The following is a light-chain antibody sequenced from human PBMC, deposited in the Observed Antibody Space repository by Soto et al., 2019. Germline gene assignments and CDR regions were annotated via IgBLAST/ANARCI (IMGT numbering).Light chain of an antibody. J-gene: IGKJ4*01. Sequence: DIQMTHSPSTLSASVGDRVTITCRASQSISTYLNWYQQKPGKAPNLLIYAASTLQSGVPSRFSGSGSGTDFTLTISGLQPDDFATYYCQQSYSTPLTFGGGTKVDIK. CDR1: QSISTY. V-gene: IGKV1-39*01. CDR2: AAS. CDR3: QQSYSTPLT.